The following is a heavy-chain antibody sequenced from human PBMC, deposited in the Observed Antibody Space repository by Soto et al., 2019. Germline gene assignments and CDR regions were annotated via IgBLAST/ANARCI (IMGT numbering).Heavy chain of an antibody. Sequence: ASVKVACKASCYTFTSYGISWVRQAHGQGLEWMGWISAYNGNTNYAQKLQGRVTMTTDTSTSTAYMELRSLRSDDTAVYYCARGPPYDFWSGYFGFNWFDPWGQGTLVTVSS. V-gene: IGHV1-18*01. CDR3: ARGPPYDFWSGYFGFNWFDP. D-gene: IGHD3-3*01. CDR2: ISAYNGNT. J-gene: IGHJ5*02. CDR1: CYTFTSYG.